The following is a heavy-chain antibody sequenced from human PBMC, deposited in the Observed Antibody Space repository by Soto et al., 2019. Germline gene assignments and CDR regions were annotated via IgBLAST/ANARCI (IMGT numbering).Heavy chain of an antibody. Sequence: SLKVSCPSSGGTFSSYSIRFLRQAPGQGIEWMGGVIPIFGTANSSPQFQGRVTITANKSTSTAYMELSSLRSEDTDVYYCAGQYYYDSSGYPPHYYYYGMDVWGQGTTGTSP. CDR2: VIPIFGTA. CDR1: GGTFSSYS. V-gene: IGHV1-69*06. J-gene: IGHJ6*02. D-gene: IGHD3-22*01. CDR3: AGQYYYDSSGYPPHYYYYGMDV.